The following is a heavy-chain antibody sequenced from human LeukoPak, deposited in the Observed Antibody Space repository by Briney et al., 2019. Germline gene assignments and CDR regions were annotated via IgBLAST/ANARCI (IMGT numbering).Heavy chain of an antibody. Sequence: PGRSLRLSCAASGFTFDDYAMHWVRQAPGKGLEWVSGISWNSGSIGYADSVKGRFTISRDNAKNSLYLQMNSLRAEDTAVYYCAREQQLAPYYFDYWGQGTLVTVSS. CDR2: ISWNSGSI. D-gene: IGHD6-6*01. V-gene: IGHV3-9*01. CDR1: GFTFDDYA. CDR3: AREQQLAPYYFDY. J-gene: IGHJ4*02.